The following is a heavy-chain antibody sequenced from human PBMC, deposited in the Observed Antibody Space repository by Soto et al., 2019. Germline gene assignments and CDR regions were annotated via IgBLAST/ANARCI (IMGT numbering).Heavy chain of an antibody. D-gene: IGHD6-6*01. J-gene: IGHJ5*02. V-gene: IGHV4-61*01. CDR1: GGSVSSGSYY. Sequence: PSETLSLTCAVSGGSVSSGSYYWSWIRQPPGKGLEWIGYIYYSGSTNYNPSLKSRVTISVDTSKNQFSLKLSSVTAADTAVYYCARCVIAAHWFDPWGQGTLVTVSS. CDR3: ARCVIAAHWFDP. CDR2: IYYSGST.